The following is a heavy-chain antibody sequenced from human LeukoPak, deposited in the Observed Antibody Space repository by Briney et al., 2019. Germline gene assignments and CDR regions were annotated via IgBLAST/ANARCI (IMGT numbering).Heavy chain of an antibody. CDR1: GFTGSSYY. Sequence: SLSLCFTTSGFTGSSYYMSWVRQAPVKGLETVSVFHTGGSTYYADSVTGQFTINRVNDKHTLYLHMNIRIAEGTHMHYCARARPADLWGRDTLVTVSS. D-gene: IGHD6-25*01. CDR2: FHTGGST. J-gene: IGHJ2*01. V-gene: IGHV3-53*01. CDR3: ARARPADL.